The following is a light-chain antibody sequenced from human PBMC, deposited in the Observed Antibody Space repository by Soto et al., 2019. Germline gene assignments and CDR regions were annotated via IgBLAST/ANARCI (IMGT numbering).Light chain of an antibody. CDR1: QSVSSIY. J-gene: IGKJ2*03. CDR2: ATS. Sequence: EIVLTQSPGTLSLSPGESVTLSCRASQSVSSIYLAWYQQKPGQAPRLVIYATSSRATGIPDRFSGSGSGTDFTLTISRLAPEDCAVYYCQQYGNSPRYSCGQGTRLEIK. V-gene: IGKV3-20*01. CDR3: QQYGNSPRYS.